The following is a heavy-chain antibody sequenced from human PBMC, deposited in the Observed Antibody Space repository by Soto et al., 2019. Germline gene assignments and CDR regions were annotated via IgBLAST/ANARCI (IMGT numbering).Heavy chain of an antibody. V-gene: IGHV4-30-2*01. J-gene: IGHJ6*02. CDR1: GGSVSSGVFS. CDR3: ARGHYSYAMDV. CDR2: ISHGGSP. Sequence: SETLSLTCAVSGGSVSSGVFSWNWLRQPPGQGLEWIGYISHGGSPHYTPSLRSRVSISVDRSTNVISLNLTSMTPADTAVYFCARGHYSYAMDVWGQGTTVTVSS.